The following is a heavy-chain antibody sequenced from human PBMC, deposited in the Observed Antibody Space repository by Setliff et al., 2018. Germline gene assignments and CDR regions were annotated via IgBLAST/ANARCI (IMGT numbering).Heavy chain of an antibody. J-gene: IGHJ6*02. V-gene: IGHV4-59*01. CDR3: VRDRTAYSYGLDV. D-gene: IGHD5-18*01. Sequence: SETLSLTCTVSGGSIMNYFWSWIRQPPGKGLEWVGYIYHNGNTNFNPSLKTPVTMSVDTSKNQFSLNLSSVTAADAAVYYCVRDRTAYSYGLDVWGQGTTVTVSS. CDR2: IYHNGNT. CDR1: GGSIMNYF.